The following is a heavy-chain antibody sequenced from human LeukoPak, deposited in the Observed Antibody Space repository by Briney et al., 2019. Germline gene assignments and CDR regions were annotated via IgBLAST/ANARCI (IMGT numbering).Heavy chain of an antibody. V-gene: IGHV3-48*04. CDR3: AELGITMIGGV. D-gene: IGHD3-10*02. CDR2: ISSSGSTI. J-gene: IGHJ6*04. Sequence: GGSLRLSCATSGFTFSNYWMNWVRQAPGKGLEWVSYISSSGSTIYYADSVKGRFTISRDNAKNSLYLQMNSLRAEDTAVYYCAELGITMIGGVWGKGTTVTISS. CDR1: GFTFSNYW.